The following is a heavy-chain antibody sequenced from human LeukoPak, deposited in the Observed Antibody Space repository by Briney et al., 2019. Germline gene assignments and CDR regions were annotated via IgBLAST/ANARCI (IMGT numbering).Heavy chain of an antibody. CDR3: ARTRRLWFGESGWFDP. Sequence: PSETLSLTXAVYGGSFSGYYWSWIRQPPGKGLEWIGEIYHSGSTNYNPSLKSRVTISVDTSKNQFSLKLSSVTAADTAVYYCARTRRLWFGESGWFDPWGQGTLVTVSS. V-gene: IGHV4-34*01. J-gene: IGHJ5*02. CDR1: GGSFSGYY. CDR2: IYHSGST. D-gene: IGHD3-10*01.